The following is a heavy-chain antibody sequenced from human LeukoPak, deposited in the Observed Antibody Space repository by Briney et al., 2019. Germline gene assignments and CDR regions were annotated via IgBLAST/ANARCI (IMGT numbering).Heavy chain of an antibody. Sequence: ASVKVSCKESGYTFTSYYMHWVRQAPGQGLEWMGIINPSGGSTSYAQKFQGRVTMTRDTSTSTVYMELSSLRSEDTAVYYCARDTSRVVVAATGLDYWGQGTLVTVSS. CDR2: INPSGGST. V-gene: IGHV1-46*01. J-gene: IGHJ4*02. CDR3: ARDTSRVVVAATGLDY. CDR1: GYTFTSYY. D-gene: IGHD2-15*01.